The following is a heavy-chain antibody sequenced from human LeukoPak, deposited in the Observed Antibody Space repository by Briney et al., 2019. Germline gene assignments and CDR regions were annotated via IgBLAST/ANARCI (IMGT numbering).Heavy chain of an antibody. Sequence: KPGESLKISCKGSGYRFTNYRIGWVRQMPGKGLEWMGIIYPGDSDTRYSPSFQGQVAISADKSISTAYLQWSSLKASDTAMYYCARQYSGSSTGAFDIWGQGTMVTVSS. CDR1: GYRFTNYR. J-gene: IGHJ3*02. D-gene: IGHD1-26*01. V-gene: IGHV5-51*01. CDR3: ARQYSGSSTGAFDI. CDR2: IYPGDSDT.